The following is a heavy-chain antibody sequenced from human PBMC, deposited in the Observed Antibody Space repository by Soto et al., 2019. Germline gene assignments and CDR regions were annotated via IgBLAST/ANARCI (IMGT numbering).Heavy chain of an antibody. CDR2: INHSGST. Sequence: SETLSLTCAVYGGSFSGCYWSWIRQPPGKGLEWIGEINHSGSTNYNPSLKSRVTISVDTSKNQFSLKLSSVTAADTAVYYCARNPLRYFDWLLYRANYYYYYMDVWGKGTTVTVSS. D-gene: IGHD3-9*01. V-gene: IGHV4-34*01. J-gene: IGHJ6*03. CDR3: ARNPLRYFDWLLYRANYYYYYMDV. CDR1: GGSFSGCY.